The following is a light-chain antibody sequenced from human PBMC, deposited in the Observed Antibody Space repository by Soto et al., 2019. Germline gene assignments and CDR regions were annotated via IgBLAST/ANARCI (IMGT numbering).Light chain of an antibody. CDR1: QTISTL. Sequence: DIQMTQSPSTLSASVGDRVTITCRASQTISTLLAWYQQRPGKAPNLLIYKASSLERGVPSRFSGSGSGTVFTLTISSLQPDDLAAYFCEQYSTYPWTFGQGTKVEVK. CDR3: EQYSTYPWT. V-gene: IGKV1-5*03. CDR2: KAS. J-gene: IGKJ1*01.